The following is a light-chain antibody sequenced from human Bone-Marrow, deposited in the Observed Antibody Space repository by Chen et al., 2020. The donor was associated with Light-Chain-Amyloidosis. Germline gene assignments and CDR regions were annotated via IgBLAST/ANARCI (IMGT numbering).Light chain of an antibody. J-gene: IGLJ3*02. Sequence: FMLTQPHSVSESPGKTVIISCTRRSGSIATNYVQWYQQRPGSSPTTVIYEDDQSPSGVPDRFSGSIDRSSNSASLTISGLKTEDEADYYCQSYQGSSQGVFGGGTKLTVL. CDR3: QSYQGSSQGV. V-gene: IGLV6-57*01. CDR1: SGSIATNY. CDR2: EDD.